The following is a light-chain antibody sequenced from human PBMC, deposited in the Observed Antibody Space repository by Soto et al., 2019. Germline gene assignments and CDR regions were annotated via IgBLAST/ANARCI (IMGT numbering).Light chain of an antibody. CDR3: KHNGSSPAVT. CDR1: QSVSSSY. J-gene: IGKJ4*01. V-gene: IGKV3-20*01. Sequence: SVLTQSPGTLSLAAGERATLSCRASQSVSSSYFAWYQQKPGQAPRLLIYGASSRATGIPAGFSGSGSGIGVTLTIRSCVPDGVAVSFCKHNGSSPAVTFGGRATVEIK. CDR2: GAS.